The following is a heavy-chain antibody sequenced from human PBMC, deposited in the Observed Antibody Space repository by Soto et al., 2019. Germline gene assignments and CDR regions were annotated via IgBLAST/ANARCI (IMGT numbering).Heavy chain of an antibody. CDR2: IRSRANSYAT. D-gene: IGHD4-17*01. CDR3: TRHVQTTTVTTFDY. CDR1: GFNFRGSA. Sequence: EVQLVVSGGGLVQPRGSLNLSCAASGFNFRGSAMHWVRQASGNGLECVGRIRSRANSYATAYAASVKGRFTISRDDSKNTAYLQMNSLKTEDTAVYYCTRHVQTTTVTTFDYWGQGTLVTVSS. J-gene: IGHJ4*02. V-gene: IGHV3-73*01.